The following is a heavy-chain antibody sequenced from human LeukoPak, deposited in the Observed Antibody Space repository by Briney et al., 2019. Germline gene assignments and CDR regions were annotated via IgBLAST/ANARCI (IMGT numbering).Heavy chain of an antibody. CDR2: IIPILGIA. J-gene: IGHJ3*02. Sequence: GASVKVSCKASGGTFSSYAISWVRQAPGQGLEWMGRIIPILGIANYAQKFQGRVTITADKSTSTAYMELSSLRSEDTAVYYCARSMIVVVGGDAFDIWGQGTMVTVSS. D-gene: IGHD3-22*01. V-gene: IGHV1-69*04. CDR1: GGTFSSYA. CDR3: ARSMIVVVGGDAFDI.